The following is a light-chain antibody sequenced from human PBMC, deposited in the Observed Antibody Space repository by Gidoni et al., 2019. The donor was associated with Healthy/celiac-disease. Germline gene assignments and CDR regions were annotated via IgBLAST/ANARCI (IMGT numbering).Light chain of an antibody. V-gene: IGKV3-20*01. CDR1: QSVSSSY. CDR2: GAS. CDR3: QQYGTSIGT. J-gene: IGKJ1*01. Sequence: DIVLTQSPGTLSLSPGERAALSCRASQSVSSSYLAWYQQKPGQAPRLLIYGASNRATGIPDRCSGSVSGTDFTLTISRLEAEDFAVYYCQQYGTSIGTFGQGTKVEIK.